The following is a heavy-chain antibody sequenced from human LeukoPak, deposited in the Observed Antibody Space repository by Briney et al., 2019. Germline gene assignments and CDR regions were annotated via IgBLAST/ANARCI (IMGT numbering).Heavy chain of an antibody. CDR3: AKRGVVIRVILVGFHKEAYYFDS. CDR2: FSSSGGRK. CDR1: GITLSNYG. V-gene: IGHV3-23*01. D-gene: IGHD3-22*01. J-gene: IGHJ4*02. Sequence: GGSLRPSCAVSGITLSNYGMSLVRQARGGRVGCVAGFSSSGGRKNYADTVKGRYTISIDNPKNTLYLQMNSLRAEDTAVYFCAKRGVVIRVILVGFHKEAYYFDSWGQGALVTVSS.